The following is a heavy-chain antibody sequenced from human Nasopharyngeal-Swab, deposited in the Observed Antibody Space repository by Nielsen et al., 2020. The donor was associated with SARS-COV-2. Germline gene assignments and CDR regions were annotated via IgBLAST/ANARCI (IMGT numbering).Heavy chain of an antibody. CDR2: ISYDGSNK. J-gene: IGHJ4*02. Sequence: GESLKISCAASGFTFSSYGMHWVRQAPGKGLEWVAVISYDGSNKYYADSVKGRFTISRDNSKNTLYLQMNSLRAEDTAVYYCAKDRQLWSNDFDYWGQGTLVTVSS. V-gene: IGHV3-30*18. D-gene: IGHD5-18*01. CDR3: AKDRQLWSNDFDY. CDR1: GFTFSSYG.